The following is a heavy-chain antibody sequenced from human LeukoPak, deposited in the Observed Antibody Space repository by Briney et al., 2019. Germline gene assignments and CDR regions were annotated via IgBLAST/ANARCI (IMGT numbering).Heavy chain of an antibody. CDR3: ARDPMWFGELLV. D-gene: IGHD3-10*01. Sequence: GGSLRLSCAASGFTFSTYAMHWVRQAPGKGLEWVAVIWYDGSNKYYGDSVKGRLTISRDNAKNSLYLQMNSLRDEDTAVYYCARDPMWFGELLVWGQGTLVTVSS. CDR2: IWYDGSNK. CDR1: GFTFSTYA. J-gene: IGHJ3*01. V-gene: IGHV3-33*01.